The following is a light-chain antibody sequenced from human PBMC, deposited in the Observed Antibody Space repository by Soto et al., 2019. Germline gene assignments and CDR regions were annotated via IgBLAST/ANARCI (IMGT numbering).Light chain of an antibody. J-gene: IGLJ2*01. V-gene: IGLV2-14*03. Sequence: QSALAQPASVSGSPGQSITISCTGSSSDVGACNCVSWYQQKPGKAPKLMIYDVSIRPSGVSNRFSGSKSGNTASLTISGLQAEDEGDYYCSSYIGSNTVTFGGGTKLTVL. CDR1: SSDVGACNC. CDR3: SSYIGSNTVT. CDR2: DVS.